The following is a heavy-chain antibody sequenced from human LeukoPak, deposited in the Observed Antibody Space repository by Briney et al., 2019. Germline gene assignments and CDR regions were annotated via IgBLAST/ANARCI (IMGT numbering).Heavy chain of an antibody. Sequence: GRSLRLSCAASGFTFSSYGMHWVRQAPGKGLEWVAVISYDGSNKYYADSVKGRFTISRDNSKNTLYLQMSSLRAEDTAMYYCATNSGSPGGYWGQGTLVTVSS. V-gene: IGHV3-30*03. D-gene: IGHD1-26*01. CDR1: GFTFSSYG. CDR2: ISYDGSNK. CDR3: ATNSGSPGGY. J-gene: IGHJ4*02.